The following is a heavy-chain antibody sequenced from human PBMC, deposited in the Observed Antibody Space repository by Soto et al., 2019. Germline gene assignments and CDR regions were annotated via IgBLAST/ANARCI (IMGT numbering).Heavy chain of an antibody. Sequence: PSETLSLTCTVSGGSISSYYWSWIRQPPGKGLEWIGYIYYSGSTNYNPSLKSRVTISVDTSKNQFSLKLSSVTAADTAVYYCARALRRYYYYGMDVWGQGTTVTVPS. CDR2: IYYSGST. J-gene: IGHJ6*02. CDR1: GGSISSYY. CDR3: ARALRRYYYYGMDV. V-gene: IGHV4-59*01. D-gene: IGHD3-16*01.